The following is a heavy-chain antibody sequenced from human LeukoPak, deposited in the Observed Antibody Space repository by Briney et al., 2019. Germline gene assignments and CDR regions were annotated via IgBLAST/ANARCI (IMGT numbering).Heavy chain of an antibody. CDR3: AREFWYSSSYYYYYYYMDV. CDR1: GGSISSGSYY. Sequence: SETLSLTCTVSGGSISSGSYYWSWIRQPAGKGLEWIGRIYTSGSTNYNPSLKSRVTISVDTSKNQSSLKLSSVTAADTAVYYCAREFWYSSSYYYYYYYMDVWGKGTTVTVSS. D-gene: IGHD6-6*01. V-gene: IGHV4-61*02. CDR2: IYTSGST. J-gene: IGHJ6*03.